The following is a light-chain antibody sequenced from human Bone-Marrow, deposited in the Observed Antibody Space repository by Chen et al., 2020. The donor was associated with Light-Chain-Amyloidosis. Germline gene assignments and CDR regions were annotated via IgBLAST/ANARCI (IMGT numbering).Light chain of an antibody. CDR3: QQYNRVPHT. J-gene: IGKJ3*01. Sequence: DIQMTQSPSSLSASVGDTVTIACRASQAITTYLAWYQQKPGRVPQLLIYTASTLQSGVSSRFRGSGSGTDFTLTISSLQPDDFSTYYCQQYNRVPHTFGPGTKVEI. V-gene: IGKV1-27*01. CDR2: TAS. CDR1: QAITTY.